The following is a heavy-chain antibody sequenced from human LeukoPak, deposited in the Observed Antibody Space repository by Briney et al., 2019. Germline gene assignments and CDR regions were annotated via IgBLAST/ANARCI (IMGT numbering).Heavy chain of an antibody. V-gene: IGHV4-39*07. D-gene: IGHD2-2*01. Sequence: SETLSLTCAVSGGSISSNSYYWGWIRQPPGKGLEWIGSIYYSGSTYYDPSLKSRVTISVDTSKNQFSLKLSSVTAADTAVYYCARVWGYCSSTSCYAMHFDYWGQGTLVTVSS. CDR2: IYYSGST. CDR3: ARVWGYCSSTSCYAMHFDY. CDR1: GGSISSNSYY. J-gene: IGHJ4*02.